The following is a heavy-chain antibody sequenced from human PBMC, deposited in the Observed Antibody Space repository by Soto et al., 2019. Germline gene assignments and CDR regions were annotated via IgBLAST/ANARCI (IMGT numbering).Heavy chain of an antibody. CDR2: IYPGDSDT. CDR1: GYSFTSYW. D-gene: IGHD2-8*01. CDR3: ARRNFVLMAYARHWDAFDI. Sequence: EVQLVQSGAEVKKPGESLKISCKGSGYSFTSYWIGWVRQMPGKGLEWMGIIYPGDSDTRYSPSLQGQVTISADKSISTAYLKWSSLKASDTAMYYCARRNFVLMAYARHWDAFDIWGQGTMVTVSS. V-gene: IGHV5-51*01. J-gene: IGHJ3*02.